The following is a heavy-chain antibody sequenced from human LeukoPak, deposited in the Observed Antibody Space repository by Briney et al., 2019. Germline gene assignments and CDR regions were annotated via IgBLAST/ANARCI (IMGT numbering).Heavy chain of an antibody. J-gene: IGHJ4*02. V-gene: IGHV3-30*18. CDR1: GFLLSNYG. D-gene: IGHD4-23*01. CDR2: ISYEGSNN. CDR3: AKGGNSWYSYDY. Sequence: PGGSLRLACAASGFLLSNYGIQWVRQAPPKGLGWGAGISYEGSNNYSADSVKGRFTHSKDNSKNTLYLQMSSLTARATAVYYCAKGGNSWYSYDYWGQGTLVTVSS.